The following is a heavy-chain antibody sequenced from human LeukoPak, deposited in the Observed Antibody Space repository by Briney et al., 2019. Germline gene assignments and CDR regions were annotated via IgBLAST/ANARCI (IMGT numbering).Heavy chain of an antibody. CDR3: AREGRYYDFWSAQRRYYYYMDV. CDR2: ISSSSSTI. J-gene: IGHJ6*03. CDR1: GFSLNTYS. D-gene: IGHD3-3*01. V-gene: IGHV3-48*04. Sequence: GGSLRLSCAASGFSLNTYSMNWVRQAPGKGLEWVSYISSSSSTIYYADSVKGRFTISRDNAKNSLYLQMNSLRAEDTAVYYCAREGRYYDFWSAQRRYYYYMDVWGKGTTVTVSS.